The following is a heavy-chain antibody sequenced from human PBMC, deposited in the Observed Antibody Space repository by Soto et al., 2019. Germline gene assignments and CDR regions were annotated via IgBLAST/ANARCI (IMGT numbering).Heavy chain of an antibody. V-gene: IGHV3-23*01. CDR1: GFTFNSYG. CDR2: ISASGGSR. CDR3: ARRYYYDGSGPYGMDV. J-gene: IGHJ6*02. Sequence: GGSLRLSCAVSGFTFNSYGMSWVRQAPGKGPEWVSAISASGGSRYYADSVKGRFTISRDNSKNTLFLQMNSLSAEDTAVYYCARRYYYDGSGPYGMDVWGQGTTVTVSS. D-gene: IGHD3-22*01.